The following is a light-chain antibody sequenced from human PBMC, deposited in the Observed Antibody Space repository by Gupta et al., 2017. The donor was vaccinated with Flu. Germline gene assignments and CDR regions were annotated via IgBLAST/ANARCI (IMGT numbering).Light chain of an antibody. V-gene: IGKV3-15*01. CDR3: QQYNFWPALT. Sequence: APRPVSPGERATLSCRASQSVYSNLAWYQQKPGQAPRLLIYGASSRATGVSARFSGSGSGTEFTLTISSLQSEDSAVYYCQQYNFWPALTFGGGTKVEIK. CDR2: GAS. J-gene: IGKJ4*01. CDR1: QSVYSN.